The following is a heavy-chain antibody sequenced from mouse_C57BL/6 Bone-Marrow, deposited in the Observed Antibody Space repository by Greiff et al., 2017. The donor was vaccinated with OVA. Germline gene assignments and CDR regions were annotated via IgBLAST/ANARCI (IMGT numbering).Heavy chain of an antibody. CDR1: GYTFTDYY. J-gene: IGHJ2*01. CDR3: ASLLDFDY. V-gene: IGHV1-26*01. D-gene: IGHD2-10*01. CDR2: INPNNGGT. Sequence: EVQLQQSGPELVKPGASVKISCKASGYTFTDYYMNWVKQSHGKSLEWIGDINPNNGGTSYNQKFKGKATLTVDKSSSTAYMEHRSLTSVDSAVYYCASLLDFDYWGQGTTLTVSS.